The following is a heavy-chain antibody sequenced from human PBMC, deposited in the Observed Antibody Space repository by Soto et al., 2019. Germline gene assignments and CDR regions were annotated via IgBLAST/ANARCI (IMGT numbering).Heavy chain of an antibody. J-gene: IGHJ4*02. CDR3: ARGVVTRSVYFDY. D-gene: IGHD2-21*02. Sequence: EASVKVSCKASGYTFTSYAMHWVRQAPGQRLEWMGWINAGNGNTKYSQKFQGRVTITRDTSASTAYMELSSLRSEDTAVYYCARGVVTRSVYFDYWGQGTLVTVSS. CDR2: INAGNGNT. CDR1: GYTFTSYA. V-gene: IGHV1-3*01.